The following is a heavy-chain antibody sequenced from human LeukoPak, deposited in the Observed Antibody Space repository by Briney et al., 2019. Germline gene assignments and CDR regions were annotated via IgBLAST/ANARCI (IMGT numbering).Heavy chain of an antibody. CDR3: AKDRVDFWSGYSNWFDP. CDR1: GFTFSSYG. D-gene: IGHD3-3*01. J-gene: IGHJ5*02. Sequence: AGGSLRLSCAASGFTFSSYGMHWVRQAPGKGLEWVAFIRYDGSNKYYADSVKGRFTISRDNSKNTLYLQMNSLRAEDTAVYYCAKDRVDFWSGYSNWFDPWGQGTLVTVSS. V-gene: IGHV3-30*02. CDR2: IRYDGSNK.